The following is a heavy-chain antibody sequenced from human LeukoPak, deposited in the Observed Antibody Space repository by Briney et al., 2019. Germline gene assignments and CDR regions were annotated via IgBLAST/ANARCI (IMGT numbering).Heavy chain of an antibody. Sequence: GGSLRLSCAASGFTFSDYYMSWIRQAPGKGLEWVSYISSSGSTIYYADSVKGRFTISRDNAKNSLYLQMNSLRAEDTAVYYCARDLTYYYDSSGYVDYWGQGTLVTVSS. J-gene: IGHJ4*02. V-gene: IGHV3-11*04. CDR2: ISSSGSTI. CDR3: ARDLTYYYDSSGYVDY. D-gene: IGHD3-22*01. CDR1: GFTFSDYY.